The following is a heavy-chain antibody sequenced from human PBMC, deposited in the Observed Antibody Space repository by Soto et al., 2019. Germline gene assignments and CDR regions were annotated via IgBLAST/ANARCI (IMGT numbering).Heavy chain of an antibody. D-gene: IGHD3-22*01. V-gene: IGHV3-23*01. J-gene: IGHJ4*02. CDR3: AKPHYYDSSGYSSFDY. CDR2: ISGSGGST. CDR1: GFTFSSYA. Sequence: LRLSFAASGFTFSSYAMSWVRQAPGKGLEWVSAISGSGGSTYYADSVKGRFTISRDNSKNTLYLQMNSLRAEDTAVYYCAKPHYYDSSGYSSFDYWGQGTLVFVSS.